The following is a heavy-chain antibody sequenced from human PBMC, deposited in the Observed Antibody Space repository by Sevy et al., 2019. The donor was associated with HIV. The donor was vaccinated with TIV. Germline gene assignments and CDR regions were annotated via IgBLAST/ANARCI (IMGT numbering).Heavy chain of an antibody. Sequence: SETLSLTCAVYGGSFSGYYWSWIRQPPGKGLEWIGEINQSGSTNYNPSLKSRVTISVDTSKNQFSLKLSSVTAADTAVYYCARAPVLRFLEWAGYYYGMDVWGQGTTVTVSS. CDR3: ARAPVLRFLEWAGYYYGMDV. D-gene: IGHD3-3*01. CDR1: GGSFSGYY. V-gene: IGHV4-34*01. CDR2: INQSGST. J-gene: IGHJ6*02.